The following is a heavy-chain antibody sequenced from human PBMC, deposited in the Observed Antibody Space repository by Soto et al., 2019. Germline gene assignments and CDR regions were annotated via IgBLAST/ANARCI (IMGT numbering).Heavy chain of an antibody. CDR1: GFTFSSYE. D-gene: IGHD2-15*01. CDR3: ARDGGNFFDY. J-gene: IGHJ4*02. CDR2: ISSSGSTR. Sequence: VQLVESGGDLVQPGGSLRLSCAASGFTFSSYEMNWVRQAPGKGLEWVSYISSSGSTRHYADSVKGRFTISRDNAKKSLYLHMNSLRAEDTAVYYCARDGGNFFDYWGQGTLVTVSS. V-gene: IGHV3-48*03.